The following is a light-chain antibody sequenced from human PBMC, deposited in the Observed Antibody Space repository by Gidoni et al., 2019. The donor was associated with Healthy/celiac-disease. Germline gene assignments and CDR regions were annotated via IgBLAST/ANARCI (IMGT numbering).Light chain of an antibody. CDR1: SSNIGAGYD. CDR2: GNS. J-gene: IGLJ2*01. V-gene: IGLV1-40*01. CDR3: QSYDSRLSWVG. Sequence: QSVLTQPPSVSGAPGQRVTISCTGSSSNIGAGYDVHWYQQLPGTAPKLLIYGNSNRPSGVPDRFSGSKSGTPGSLAIPGLQAEDEADYFCQSYDSRLSWVGFGGGTQLT.